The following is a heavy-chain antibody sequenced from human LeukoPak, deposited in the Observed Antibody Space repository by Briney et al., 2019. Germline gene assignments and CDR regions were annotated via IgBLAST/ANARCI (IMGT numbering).Heavy chain of an antibody. V-gene: IGHV3-48*01. D-gene: IGHD6-13*01. J-gene: IGHJ4*02. CDR3: VRDPPVAAADY. Sequence: GGSLRLSCEVSGFTFSDYDMNWVRQAAGKGLEWVSFIRHTSTPSYYADSVKGRFIISRAHARNSLYLQTNSLSVEDTAICYCVRDPPVAAADYWGQGTLVTVSS. CDR1: GFTFSDYD. CDR2: IRHTSTPS.